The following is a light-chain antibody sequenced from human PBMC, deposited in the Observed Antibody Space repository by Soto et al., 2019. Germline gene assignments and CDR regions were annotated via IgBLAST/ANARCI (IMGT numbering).Light chain of an antibody. Sequence: EIGVKHSPVIVSLNIGERATLSCRASQSLGYNLAWYQHKPGQTPRLLIYSASNRATGIPGRFSGSGSGTDFTLTISSLEPEDFAVYYCHHYNNWWAFGQVSKVDVK. V-gene: IGKV3-11*01. J-gene: IGKJ1*01. CDR3: HHYNNWWA. CDR2: SAS. CDR1: QSLGYN.